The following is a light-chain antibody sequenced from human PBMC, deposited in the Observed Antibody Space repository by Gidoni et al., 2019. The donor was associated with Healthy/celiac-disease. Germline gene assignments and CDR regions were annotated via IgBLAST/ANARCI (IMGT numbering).Light chain of an antibody. CDR2: DAS. CDR3: PQFNSYPPQIT. Sequence: AIQLTQSPSSLSASVGDRVTITCRASQGISSALAWYQQKPGKAPKLLIYDASSLESGVPSRFSGSGSGTDFTLTISSLQPEDFATYYCPQFNSYPPQITFGQGTRLEI. V-gene: IGKV1-13*02. CDR1: QGISSA. J-gene: IGKJ5*01.